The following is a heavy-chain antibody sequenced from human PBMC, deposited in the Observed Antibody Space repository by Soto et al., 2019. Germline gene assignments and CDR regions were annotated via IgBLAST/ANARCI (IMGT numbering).Heavy chain of an antibody. CDR2: IYYRGST. V-gene: IGHV4-30-4*02. D-gene: IGHD3-10*01. J-gene: IGHJ4*02. CDR3: AAVYTSGSYRLDF. CDR1: GASISNGDYY. Sequence: TSETLSLTCTVSGASISNGDYYWSWIRQPPGKGLEWIGYIYYRGSTYYNPSLRSRVTMSVDTSKNQVSLKLRSVTAADTAVYYCAAVYTSGSYRLDFWGQRTLITVSS.